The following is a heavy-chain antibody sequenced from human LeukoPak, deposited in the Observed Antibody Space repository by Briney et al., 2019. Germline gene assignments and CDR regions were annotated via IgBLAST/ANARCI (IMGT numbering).Heavy chain of an antibody. CDR3: STVEHF. D-gene: IGHD1-1*01. J-gene: IGHJ4*02. Sequence: GGSLRLSCAASGFTFSSYAMSWVRQAPGKGLEWVSAISGSGGSTYYADSVKGRFTISRDDVKNMLYLQMNSLRVEDTGLYYCSTVEHFWGQGTLVTVSS. CDR2: ISGSGGST. V-gene: IGHV3-23*01. CDR1: GFTFSSYA.